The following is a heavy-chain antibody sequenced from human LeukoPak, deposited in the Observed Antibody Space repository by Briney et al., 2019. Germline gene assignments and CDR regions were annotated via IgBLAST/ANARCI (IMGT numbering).Heavy chain of an antibody. CDR1: GGSISSSSYY. CDR2: IYYSGST. V-gene: IGHV4-39*01. Sequence: KPSETLSLTCTVSGGSISSSSYYWGWIRQPPGKGLEWIGSIYYSGSTYYNPSLESRVTISVDTSKNQFSLKLSSVTAADTAVYYCARRGYAGWFDPWGQGTLVTVSS. D-gene: IGHD5-12*01. CDR3: ARRGYAGWFDP. J-gene: IGHJ5*02.